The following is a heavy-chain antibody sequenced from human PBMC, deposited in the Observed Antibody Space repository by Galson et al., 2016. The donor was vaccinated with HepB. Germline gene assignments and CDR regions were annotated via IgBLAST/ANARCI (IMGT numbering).Heavy chain of an antibody. CDR3: ARGWFGEFSRNNWFNP. D-gene: IGHD3-10*01. J-gene: IGHJ5*02. CDR2: IYYSGSS. CDR1: GGSISSGGYY. Sequence: TLSLTCTVSGGSISSGGYYWSWIRQHPGKGLEFIGYIYYSGSSYYNPSLQSRISMSVDTSKNQFSLRLSSVTAADTAVYYCARGWFGEFSRNNWFNPWGQGTLVTVSS. V-gene: IGHV4-31*03.